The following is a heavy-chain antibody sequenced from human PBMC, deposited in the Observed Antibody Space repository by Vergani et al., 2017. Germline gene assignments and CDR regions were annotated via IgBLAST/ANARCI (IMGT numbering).Heavy chain of an antibody. V-gene: IGHV4-34*01. J-gene: IGHJ6*03. D-gene: IGHD6-13*01. CDR2: INHSGST. Sequence: QVQLQQWGAGLLKPSETLSLTCAVYGGSFSGYYWSWTRQPPGKGLEWIGEINHSGSTNYNPSLKSRVTISVDTSKNQFSLKLSSVTAADTAVYYCARGVPKTSGYSSSWDPLYYYYMDVWGKGTTVTVSS. CDR3: ARGVPKTSGYSSSWDPLYYYYMDV. CDR1: GGSFSGYY.